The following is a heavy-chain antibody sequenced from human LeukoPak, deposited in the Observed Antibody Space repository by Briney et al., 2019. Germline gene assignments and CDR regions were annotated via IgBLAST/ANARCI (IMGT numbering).Heavy chain of an antibody. D-gene: IGHD6-19*01. Sequence: GASVTVSCKASGGTFSSYAISWVRQAPGQGLEWMGGIIPIFGTANYAQKFQGRVTITADESTSTAYMELSSLRSEDTAVYYCAREAVIAVAGTNYYYGMDVWGQGTTVTVSS. V-gene: IGHV1-69*13. CDR1: GGTFSSYA. CDR2: IIPIFGTA. CDR3: AREAVIAVAGTNYYYGMDV. J-gene: IGHJ6*02.